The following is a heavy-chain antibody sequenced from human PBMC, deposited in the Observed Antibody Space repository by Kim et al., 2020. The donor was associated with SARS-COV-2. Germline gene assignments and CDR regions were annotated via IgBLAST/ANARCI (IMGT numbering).Heavy chain of an antibody. CDR2: VSPRGDDT. V-gene: IGHV3-23*01. Sequence: GGSLRLSCAVSGFSFSSYAMRWVRQAPGKGLEWVSSVSPRGDDTYYADSVKGRFTISRDNSKNTLYLQMSSLRAEDTALYFCATKGRNTTPFVHWGQGTL. J-gene: IGHJ4*02. CDR3: ATKGRNTTPFVH. CDR1: GFSFSSYA. D-gene: IGHD1-1*01.